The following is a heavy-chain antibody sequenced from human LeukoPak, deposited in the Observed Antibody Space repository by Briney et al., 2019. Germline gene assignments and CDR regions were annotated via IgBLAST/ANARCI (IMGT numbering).Heavy chain of an antibody. CDR1: GFTFDDYG. D-gene: IGHD4-11*01. J-gene: IGHJ5*02. Sequence: GGSLRLSCAASGFTFDDYGMSWVRHAPGKGLEWVSGINWNGGSTGYADSVKGRFTISRDNAKNSLYLQMNSLRAEDTALYYCAGDLGTTVTPNWFDPWGQGTLVTVSS. CDR3: AGDLGTTVTPNWFDP. V-gene: IGHV3-20*04. CDR2: INWNGGST.